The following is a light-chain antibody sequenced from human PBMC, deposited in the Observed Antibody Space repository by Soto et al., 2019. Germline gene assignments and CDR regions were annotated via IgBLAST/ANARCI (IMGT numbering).Light chain of an antibody. J-gene: IGKJ1*01. V-gene: IGKV3-20*01. CDR2: ATS. Sequence: EIVLTQSPGTLSLSPGERAVLSCRASQSVSSSNLAWYQQKPGQAPRLLIYATSSRATAIPDRFRGSGSGTDFSLTISRLDPEDFAVYYCQQYHTSPWTFGQGTKVDIK. CDR1: QSVSSSN. CDR3: QQYHTSPWT.